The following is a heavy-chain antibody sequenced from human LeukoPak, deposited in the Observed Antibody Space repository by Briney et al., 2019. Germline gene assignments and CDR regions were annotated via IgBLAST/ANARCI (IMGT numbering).Heavy chain of an antibody. CDR1: GGSISSYY. CDR3: ARGIRIVGATIEYFDY. J-gene: IGHJ4*02. D-gene: IGHD1-26*01. Sequence: SETLSLTCTVSGGSISSYYWSWIRQPPGRGLEYIGYIYYSGGTNYNPSLKSRVTISVDTSKNQFSLKLSSVTAADTAVYYCARGIRIVGATIEYFDYWGQGTLVTVSS. CDR2: IYYSGGT. V-gene: IGHV4-59*01.